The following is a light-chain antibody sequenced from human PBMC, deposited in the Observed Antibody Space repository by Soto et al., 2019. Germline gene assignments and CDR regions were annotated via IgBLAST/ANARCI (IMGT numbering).Light chain of an antibody. V-gene: IGKV3-20*01. CDR1: QSVSNSY. Sequence: EIVLTQSPGTLSLSPGERATLSCRASQSVSNSYLAWYQQKPGQAPRLLIFGASSRATGIPDRFTGSGSGTDFTLTVGRLEPEDFALYYCQQYGSSPRTFGQGTRLEIK. CDR3: QQYGSSPRT. J-gene: IGKJ5*01. CDR2: GAS.